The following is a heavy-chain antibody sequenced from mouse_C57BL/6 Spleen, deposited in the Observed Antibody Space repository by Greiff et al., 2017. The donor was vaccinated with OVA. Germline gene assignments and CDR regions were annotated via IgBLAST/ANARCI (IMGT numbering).Heavy chain of an antibody. CDR2: ISDGGSYT. D-gene: IGHD1-1*01. Sequence: DVKLVESGGGLVKPGGSLKLSCAASGFTFSSYAMSWVRQTPEKRLEWVATISDGGSYTYYPDNVKGRFTISRDNAKNNLYLQMSHLKSEDTAMYYCARDGYYGSSYAAMDYWGQGTSVTVSS. CDR1: GFTFSSYA. CDR3: ARDGYYGSSYAAMDY. J-gene: IGHJ4*01. V-gene: IGHV5-4*01.